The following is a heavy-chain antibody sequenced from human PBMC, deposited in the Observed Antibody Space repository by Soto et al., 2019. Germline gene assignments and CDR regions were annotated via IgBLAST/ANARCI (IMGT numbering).Heavy chain of an antibody. CDR2: IYNTGST. J-gene: IGHJ4*02. Sequence: QVQLQESGPGLVKPSETLSLTCTVSGVSVNSDNYYWIWIRQPPGKGLEWIGHIYNTGSTTYNPSLKSRVAISLDTSRNHFSLSLNSVTAAAPAVFYCAREYSNSPEAFDFWGRGTLFTVSS. V-gene: IGHV4-61*03. CDR1: GVSVNSDNYY. D-gene: IGHD6-6*01. CDR3: AREYSNSPEAFDF.